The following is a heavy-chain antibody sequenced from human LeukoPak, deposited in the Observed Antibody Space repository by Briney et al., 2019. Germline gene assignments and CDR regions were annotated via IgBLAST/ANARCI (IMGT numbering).Heavy chain of an antibody. V-gene: IGHV4-59*02. J-gene: IGHJ4*02. D-gene: IGHD2-21*01. Sequence: SETLSLTCTVPGGSVSSYYWTWVRQPPGKGLEWVGYVYSNGDTNYSPSLKSRVSMSVDTSKNQFSLNLNSVTAADTAIYYCARTSTVLLWHGFDSWGQGTLVTVPS. CDR2: VYSNGDT. CDR3: ARTSTVLLWHGFDS. CDR1: GGSVSSYY.